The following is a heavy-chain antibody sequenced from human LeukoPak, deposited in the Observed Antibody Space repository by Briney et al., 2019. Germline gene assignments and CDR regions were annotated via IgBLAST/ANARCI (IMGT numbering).Heavy chain of an antibody. V-gene: IGHV4-4*02. J-gene: IGHJ6*04. CDR3: AKAARFSLRVEGMDV. Sequence: NPSETLSLTCAVSGGSISSSNWWSWVRQPPGKGLEWIGEIYHSGSTNYNPSLKSRVTISVDKSKNQFSLKLSSVTAADTAVYYCAKAARFSLRVEGMDVWGKGTTVTVSS. CDR2: IYHSGST. CDR1: GGSISSSNW. D-gene: IGHD3-3*01.